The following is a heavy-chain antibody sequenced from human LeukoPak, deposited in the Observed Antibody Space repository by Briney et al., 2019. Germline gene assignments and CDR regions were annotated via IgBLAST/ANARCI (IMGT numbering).Heavy chain of an antibody. Sequence: SEILSLTCTVSGYSISSGYYWGWIRQPPGKGLEWIGSIYHSGSTYYNPSLKSRVTISVDTSKNQVSLKLSSVTAADTAVYYCARHIGGRYYYYYMDVWGKGTTVTISS. CDR2: IYHSGST. D-gene: IGHD2-21*01. V-gene: IGHV4-38-2*02. CDR3: ARHIGGRYYYYYMDV. CDR1: GYSISSGYY. J-gene: IGHJ6*03.